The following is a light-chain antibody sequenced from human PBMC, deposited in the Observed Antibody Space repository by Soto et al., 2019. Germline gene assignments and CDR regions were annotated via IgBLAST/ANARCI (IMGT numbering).Light chain of an antibody. CDR3: QRYNNYSSP. CDR2: DAF. CDR1: QTISNW. J-gene: IGKJ1*01. V-gene: IGKV1-5*01. Sequence: DIQMTQSPSTLSASVGDRVTITCRATQTISNWLAWYQQEPGKAPKLLIYDAFILESGVPSRFSGSGSGTEFTLTISSLQPDDFAAYCCQRYNNYSSPLGQGTKVDIK.